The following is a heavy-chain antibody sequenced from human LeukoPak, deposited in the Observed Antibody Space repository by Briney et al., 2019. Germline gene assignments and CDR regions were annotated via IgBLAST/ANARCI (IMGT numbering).Heavy chain of an antibody. CDR3: ARASGSYWWFDS. Sequence: ASVKVSCKTSGYTFIGHYIHWVRQAPGQGLEWMGCVNPNSGDTNYAQKFQGSVTMTRDTSISTVYMELSRLRSDDTAVYYCARASGSYWWFDSWGQGTLVTVSS. CDR1: GYTFIGHY. J-gene: IGHJ5*01. CDR2: VNPNSGDT. V-gene: IGHV1-2*02. D-gene: IGHD1-26*01.